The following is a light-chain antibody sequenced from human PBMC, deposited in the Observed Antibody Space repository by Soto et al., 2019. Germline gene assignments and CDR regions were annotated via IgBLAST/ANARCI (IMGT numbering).Light chain of an antibody. CDR2: DVT. J-gene: IGLJ2*01. CDR3: TSYAGSSIPVV. V-gene: IGLV2-8*01. CDR1: SSDVGNYNF. Sequence: QSSLTQPPSASGSPGQSVTISCTGASSDVGNYNFVSWYQQHPGKAPKLMIYDVTERPSGVPDRFSGSKSGNTASLTVSGLQAEDEADYYCTSYAGSSIPVVFGGGTKLTV.